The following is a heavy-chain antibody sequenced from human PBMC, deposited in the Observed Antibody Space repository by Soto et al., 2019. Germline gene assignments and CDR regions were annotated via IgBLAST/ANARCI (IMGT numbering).Heavy chain of an antibody. V-gene: IGHV3-30*18. Sequence: QVQLVESGGGVVEPGRSLRLSCAASGFTFSIYGMRWVRQAPGKGLEWVAVISYDGSDKYYGDSVKGRFTISRDNSKNTLYLQMNSLRAEDTAIYYCAKDAYGDQGGFDYWGQGTLVSVSS. D-gene: IGHD4-17*01. CDR2: ISYDGSDK. J-gene: IGHJ4*02. CDR1: GFTFSIYG. CDR3: AKDAYGDQGGFDY.